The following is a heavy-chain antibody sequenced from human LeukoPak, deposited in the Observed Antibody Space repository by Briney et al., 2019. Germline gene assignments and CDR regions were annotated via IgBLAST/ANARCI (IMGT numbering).Heavy chain of an antibody. CDR3: ARGLEYQLLPLNWFDT. V-gene: IGHV4-59*01. D-gene: IGHD2-15*01. CDR1: SGSITGYY. J-gene: IGHJ5*02. CDR2: VYATGTT. Sequence: SETLSLTCTVSSGSITGYYWSWIRQPPGKGLEWIAYVYATGTTNYNPSLKTRATISIDTSKNQLSLTLTSLTATDTAMCYCARGLEYQLLPLNWFDTWGQGTLVTISS.